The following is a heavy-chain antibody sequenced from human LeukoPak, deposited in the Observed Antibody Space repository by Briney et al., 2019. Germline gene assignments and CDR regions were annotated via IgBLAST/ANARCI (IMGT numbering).Heavy chain of an antibody. CDR1: GFTFSSYS. CDR3: ARDGGPYYYDSSGYYDFDY. CDR2: ISSSSSYI. J-gene: IGHJ4*02. Sequence: PGGSLRLSCAASGFTFSSYSMNWVRQAPVKGLEWVSSISSSSSYIYYADSVKGRFTISRDNAKNSLYLQMNSMRAEDTAVYYCARDGGPYYYDSSGYYDFDYWGQGTLVTVSS. V-gene: IGHV3-21*01. D-gene: IGHD3-22*01.